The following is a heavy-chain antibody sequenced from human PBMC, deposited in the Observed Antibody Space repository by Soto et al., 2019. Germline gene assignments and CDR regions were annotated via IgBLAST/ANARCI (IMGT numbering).Heavy chain of an antibody. CDR1: GGSFSGYY. CDR3: ARDRGAARPDLYGMDV. Sequence: QVQLQQWGAGLLKPSETLSLTCAVYGGSFSGYYWSWIRQPPGKGLEWIGEINHSGSTNYNPSLKSRVTISVDTSKNQFSLKLSSVTAADTAVYYCARDRGAARPDLYGMDVWGQGTTVTVSS. CDR2: INHSGST. D-gene: IGHD6-6*01. J-gene: IGHJ6*02. V-gene: IGHV4-34*01.